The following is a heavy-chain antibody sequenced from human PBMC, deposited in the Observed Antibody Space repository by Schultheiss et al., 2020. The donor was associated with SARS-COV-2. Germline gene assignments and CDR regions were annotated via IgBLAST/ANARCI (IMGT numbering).Heavy chain of an antibody. CDR2: INPNSGGT. CDR1: GYTLTELS. D-gene: IGHD3-16*01. J-gene: IGHJ6*02. CDR3: ARVGGGGYYYYYGMDV. Sequence: ASVKVSCKVSGYTLTELSMHWVRQAPGKGLEWMGWINPNSGGTNYAQKFQGRVTMTRDTSISTAYMELSSLRSEDTAVYYCARVGGGGYYYYYGMDVWGQGTTVTVSS. V-gene: IGHV1-2*02.